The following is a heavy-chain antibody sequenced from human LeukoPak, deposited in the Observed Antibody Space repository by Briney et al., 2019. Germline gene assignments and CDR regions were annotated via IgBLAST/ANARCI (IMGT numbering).Heavy chain of an antibody. CDR2: IYYSGST. Sequence: SCKASGGTFSSYAISWVRQAPGQGLEWIGYIYYSGSTNYNPSLKSRVTISVDTSKNQFSLKLSSVTAADTAVYYCARFGGSSTSSNYYYYYGMDVWGQGTTVTVSS. CDR1: GGTFSSYA. V-gene: IGHV4-59*01. J-gene: IGHJ6*02. CDR3: ARFGGSSTSSNYYYYYGMDV. D-gene: IGHD2-2*01.